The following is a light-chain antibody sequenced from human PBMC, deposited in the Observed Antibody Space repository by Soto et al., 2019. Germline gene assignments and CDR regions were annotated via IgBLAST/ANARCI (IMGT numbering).Light chain of an antibody. Sequence: EIVLTQSPATLSLSPGERASLSCRASSSVSSYLAWYQQKPGQAPRLLIYDASNRATGIPARFSGSGSGTDFTLTISSLEPEYFAVYYCQHRSNWPWTFGQGTKVEIK. CDR3: QHRSNWPWT. CDR1: SSVSSY. CDR2: DAS. J-gene: IGKJ1*01. V-gene: IGKV3-11*01.